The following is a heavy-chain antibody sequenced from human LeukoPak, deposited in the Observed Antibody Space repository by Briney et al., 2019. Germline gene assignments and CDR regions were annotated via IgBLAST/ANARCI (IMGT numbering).Heavy chain of an antibody. Sequence: SETLSLTCTVSGGSISSYYWSWIRQPPGKGLEWIGYIYYSGSTNYNPSLKSRVTISVDTSKNQFSLKLSSVTAADTAVYYCARPVIAAAGHFDYWGQGTLVTVSS. J-gene: IGHJ4*02. D-gene: IGHD6-13*01. CDR2: IYYSGST. V-gene: IGHV4-59*08. CDR3: ARPVIAAAGHFDY. CDR1: GGSISSYY.